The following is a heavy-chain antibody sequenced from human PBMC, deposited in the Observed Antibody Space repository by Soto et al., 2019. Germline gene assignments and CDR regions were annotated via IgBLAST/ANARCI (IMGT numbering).Heavy chain of an antibody. CDR2: INPNSGGT. Sequence: ASVKVSCKASGYTFTGYYIHWVRQAPGQGLEWMGWINPNSGGTNYAQKFQGRVTMTRDTSISTAYMELSRLRSDDTAVYYCARAPLTIFGVVTGVDYWGQGTLVTVSS. CDR3: ARAPLTIFGVVTGVDY. J-gene: IGHJ4*02. D-gene: IGHD3-3*01. CDR1: GYTFTGYY. V-gene: IGHV1-2*02.